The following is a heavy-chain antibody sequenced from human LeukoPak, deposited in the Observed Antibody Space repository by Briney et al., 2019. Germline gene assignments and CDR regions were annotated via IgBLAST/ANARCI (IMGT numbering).Heavy chain of an antibody. V-gene: IGHV4-61*01. CDR2: IYYSGST. CDR1: GGSVSSGSYH. J-gene: IGHJ4*02. D-gene: IGHD4-17*01. CDR3: ARGDYALDY. Sequence: SETLSLTCTVSGGSVSSGSYHWSWIRQPPGKGLEYIGYIYYSGSTNYNPSLKSRVTISLDTSKNQFSLNLRSVTAADTAVYYCARGDYALDYWGQGTLVTVSS.